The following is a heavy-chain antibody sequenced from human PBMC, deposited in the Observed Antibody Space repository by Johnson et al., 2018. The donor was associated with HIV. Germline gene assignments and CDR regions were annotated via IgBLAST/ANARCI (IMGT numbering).Heavy chain of an antibody. D-gene: IGHD6-19*01. J-gene: IGHJ3*02. CDR3: AGQVRAFDI. CDR2: IKQDGSEK. CDR1: GFTFSSYW. V-gene: IGHV3-7*01. Sequence: VQLVESGGGLVQPGGSLRLSCAASGFTFSSYWMSWVRQAPGKGLEWVANIKQDGSEKYYADSVKGRFTIPRDNSMHTMYLQMNSLRAEDTAVYYCAGQVRAFDIWGQGTMVTVSS.